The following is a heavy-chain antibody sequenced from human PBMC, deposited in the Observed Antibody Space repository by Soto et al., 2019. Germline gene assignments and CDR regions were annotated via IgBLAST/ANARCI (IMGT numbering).Heavy chain of an antibody. Sequence: PSETLSLTCTVSGGSISSSSYYWGWIRQPPGKGLEWIGSIYYSGSTYYNPSLKSRVTISVDTSRNQFSLKLSSVTAADTAVYYCARLPTYCSGGSCLVWFDPWGQGTRVTVSS. J-gene: IGHJ5*02. CDR2: IYYSGST. D-gene: IGHD2-15*01. V-gene: IGHV4-39*01. CDR3: ARLPTYCSGGSCLVWFDP. CDR1: GGSISSSSYY.